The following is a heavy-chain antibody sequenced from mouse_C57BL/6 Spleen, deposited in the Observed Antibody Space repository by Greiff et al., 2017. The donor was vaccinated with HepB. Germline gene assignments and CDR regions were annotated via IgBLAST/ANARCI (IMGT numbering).Heavy chain of an antibody. Sequence: EVQLVESGGGLVKPGGSLKLSCAASGFTFSSYAMSWVRQTPEKRLEWVATISDGGSYTYYPDNVKGRFTISRDNAKNNLYLQMSHLKSENTAMYDGARDECYDYGSSEGYYFDYWGQGTTLTVSS. CDR3: ARDECYDYGSSEGYYFDY. CDR2: ISDGGSYT. V-gene: IGHV5-4*01. D-gene: IGHD1-1*01. CDR1: GFTFSSYA. J-gene: IGHJ2*01.